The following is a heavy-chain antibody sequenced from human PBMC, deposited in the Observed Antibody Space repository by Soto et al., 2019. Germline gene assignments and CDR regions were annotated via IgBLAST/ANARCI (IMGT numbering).Heavy chain of an antibody. CDR2: MYYSWST. D-gene: IGHD3-22*01. V-gene: IGHV4-59*01. J-gene: IGHJ4*02. CDR1: GGSISSYY. CDR3: GGKNYDSSGYFDY. Sequence: TSETLSLTCTVSGGSISSYYWSWIRQPPGKGLEWIGYMYYSWSTNYNPSLKSRVTISVDASKNQFSLKLSSVTAADTAVYYCGGKNYDSSGYFDYWGQGTLVTVSS.